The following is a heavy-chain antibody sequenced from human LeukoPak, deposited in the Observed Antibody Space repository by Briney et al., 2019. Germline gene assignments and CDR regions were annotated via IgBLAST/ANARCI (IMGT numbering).Heavy chain of an antibody. J-gene: IGHJ4*02. CDR1: GFAVSSNY. CDR2: IYSGGST. CDR3: ARGSGDYDILTGWIPAHFDY. Sequence: GGSLRLSXAASGFAVSSNYMSWVRQAPGKGLEWLSVIYSGGSTYYADSVKGRFTISRDNSKNTLYLQMNSLRAEDTAVYYCARGSGDYDILTGWIPAHFDYWGRGTLVTVSS. V-gene: IGHV3-53*01. D-gene: IGHD3-9*01.